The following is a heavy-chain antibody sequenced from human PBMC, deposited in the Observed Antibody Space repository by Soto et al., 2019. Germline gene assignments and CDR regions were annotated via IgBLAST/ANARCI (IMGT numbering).Heavy chain of an antibody. D-gene: IGHD1-26*01. V-gene: IGHV3-21*01. CDR2: ISSGSDYI. J-gene: IGHJ4*02. Sequence: EVQLVESGGGLVKPGGSLRLSCAASGFTFSIYSMNWVRQAPGKGLEWVSCISSGSDYIYYGDSVKGRFTISRDNAKNSLYLQMNSLRAEDTAVYYCARENLPGSSGSYFPDYWGQGTLVTVSS. CDR3: ARENLPGSSGSYFPDY. CDR1: GFTFSIYS.